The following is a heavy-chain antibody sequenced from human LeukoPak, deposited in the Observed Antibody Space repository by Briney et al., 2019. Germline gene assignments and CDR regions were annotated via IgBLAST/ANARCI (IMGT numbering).Heavy chain of an antibody. CDR1: GFTVSSNS. CDR2: ISGSGGST. J-gene: IGHJ4*02. V-gene: IGHV3-23*01. Sequence: GGSLRLSCTVSGFTVSSNSMSWVRQAPGKGLEWVSAISGSGGSTYYADSVKGRFTISRDNSKNTLYLQMNSLRAEDTAVYYCAKSDYYDSSGYAGYWGQGTLVTVSS. CDR3: AKSDYYDSSGYAGY. D-gene: IGHD3-22*01.